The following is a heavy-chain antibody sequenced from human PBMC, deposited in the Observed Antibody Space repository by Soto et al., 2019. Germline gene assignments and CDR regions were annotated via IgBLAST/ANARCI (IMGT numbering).Heavy chain of an antibody. CDR2: IKSKTDGGTT. Sequence: PGGTLRLSCAASGFTLSNAWMSWVRQAPGKGLEWVGRIKSKTDGGTTDYAAPVKGRFTISRDDSKNTLYLQMNSLKTEDTAVYYCTTEDSGSSHYYGMDVWGQGTTVTVSS. CDR1: GFTLSNAW. V-gene: IGHV3-15*01. CDR3: TTEDSGSSHYYGMDV. J-gene: IGHJ6*02. D-gene: IGHD3-10*01.